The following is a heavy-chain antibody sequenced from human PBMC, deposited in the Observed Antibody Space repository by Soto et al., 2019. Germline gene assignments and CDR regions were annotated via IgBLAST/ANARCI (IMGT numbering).Heavy chain of an antibody. D-gene: IGHD6-19*01. CDR1: GDSISNSRW. V-gene: IGHV4-4*02. CDR3: AYSTGWYRHDV. J-gene: IGHJ3*01. Sequence: QVQLQESGPGLVKPSGTRSLTCAGSGDSISNSRWWTWVRQPPGTGLEWIGGIFHSGDTNYTPSLKSRVFMSVDKSQNQFSLKVISVTAGVTAVYYCAYSTGWYRHDVWGQGTLVTVSS. CDR2: IFHSGDT.